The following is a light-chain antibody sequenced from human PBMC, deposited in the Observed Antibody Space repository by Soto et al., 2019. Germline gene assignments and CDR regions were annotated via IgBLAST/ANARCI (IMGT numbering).Light chain of an antibody. Sequence: IVMTQSPLSLPVTPGEPASISCRSSQILLYSNGYNYLDWYLQRPGQSPQLLIYLASNRAPGVPDRFSGSGSGTDFTLKISRVEAEDVGVYYCMQGLQDLTVGKGKRLEIK. J-gene: IGKJ5*01. V-gene: IGKV2-28*01. CDR3: MQGLQDLT. CDR1: QILLYSNGYNY. CDR2: LAS.